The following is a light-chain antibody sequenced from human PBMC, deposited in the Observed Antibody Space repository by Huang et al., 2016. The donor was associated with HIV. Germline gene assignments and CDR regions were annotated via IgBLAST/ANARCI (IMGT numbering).Light chain of an antibody. Sequence: IVLTQTPASLSLSAGERATLSCRASQSVSHYLAWCQHKPGHPTRLLIYGASRRATDIPARLNGSGSGTDFTLIISSLEAEDSALYYCQESDTWPRLTLGGGTKVEIK. J-gene: IGKJ4*01. CDR1: QSVSHY. CDR3: QESDTWPRLT. V-gene: IGKV3-11*01. CDR2: GAS.